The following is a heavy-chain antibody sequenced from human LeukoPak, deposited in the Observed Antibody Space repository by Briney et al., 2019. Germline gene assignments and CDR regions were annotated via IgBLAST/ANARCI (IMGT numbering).Heavy chain of an antibody. J-gene: IGHJ4*02. V-gene: IGHV3-23*01. CDR3: ANRIVGASDYFDY. D-gene: IGHD1-26*01. CDR1: GFTFSSYA. Sequence: GGSLRLSCAASGFTFSSYAMSWVRQAPGKGLEWVSAISGSGGSTYYADSVKGRFTISRANCKNTLYLQMNSLRAEDTAVYYCANRIVGASDYFDYWGQGTLVTVSS. CDR2: ISGSGGST.